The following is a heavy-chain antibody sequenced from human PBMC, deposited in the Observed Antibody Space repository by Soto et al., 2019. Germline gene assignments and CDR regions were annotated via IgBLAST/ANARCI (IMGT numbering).Heavy chain of an antibody. D-gene: IGHD3-3*02. Sequence: PSETLSLTCVVSDGPISTYDWWTWVRHPPGKGLEWIGKMFHSGGADYSPSLKSRVTISADSSKNHFSLSLTAVTAADTAVYYCAGAQAPTLAFGSGGQGTLVNFSS. CDR2: MFHSGGA. J-gene: IGHJ5*01. CDR1: DGPISTYDW. V-gene: IGHV4-4*02. CDR3: AGAQAPTLAFGS.